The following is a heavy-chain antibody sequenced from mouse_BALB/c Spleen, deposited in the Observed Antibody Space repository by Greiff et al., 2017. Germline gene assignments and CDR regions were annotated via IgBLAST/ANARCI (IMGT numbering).Heavy chain of an antibody. V-gene: IGHV3-2*02. CDR2: ISYSGST. Sequence: EVQRVESGPGLVKPSQSLSLTCTVTGYSITSDYAWNWIRQFPGNKLEWMGYISYSGSTSYNPSLKSRISITRDTSKNQFFLQLNSVTTEDTATYYCARRLGRKTYWYFDVWGAGTTVTVSS. CDR1: GYSITSDYA. J-gene: IGHJ1*01. CDR3: ARRLGRKTYWYFDV. D-gene: IGHD4-1*01.